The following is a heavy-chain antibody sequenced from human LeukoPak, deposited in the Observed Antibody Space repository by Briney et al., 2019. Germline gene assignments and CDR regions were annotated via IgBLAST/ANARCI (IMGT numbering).Heavy chain of an antibody. Sequence: GGSLRLSCAASGFTVSSNYMSWVRQAPGKGLEWVSVIYSGGSTYYADSVKGRFTISRDNSKNTLYLQMNSLRAEDTAVYYCARGTYGDYLYYYMDVWGKGTTVTVSS. J-gene: IGHJ6*03. CDR3: ARGTYGDYLYYYMDV. CDR1: GFTVSSNY. CDR2: IYSGGST. D-gene: IGHD4-17*01. V-gene: IGHV3-66*02.